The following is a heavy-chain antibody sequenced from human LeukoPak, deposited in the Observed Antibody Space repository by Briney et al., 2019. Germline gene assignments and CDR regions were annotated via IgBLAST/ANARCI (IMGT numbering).Heavy chain of an antibody. V-gene: IGHV1-69*13. CDR1: GGTFSSYA. CDR2: IIPIFGTA. J-gene: IGHJ5*02. CDR3: ASVSWFGELLSNWFDP. Sequence: ASVKVSCKASGGTFSSYAISWVRQAPGQGLEWMGGIIPIFGTANYAQKFQGRVTITADESTHTAYMEVSSLRSEDTAVYYCASVSWFGELLSNWFDPWGQGTLVTVSS. D-gene: IGHD3-10*01.